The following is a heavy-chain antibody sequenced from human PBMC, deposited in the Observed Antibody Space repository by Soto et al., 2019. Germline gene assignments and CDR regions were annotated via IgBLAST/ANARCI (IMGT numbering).Heavy chain of an antibody. J-gene: IGHJ4*02. CDR3: ARGMYTSYDSSGYPFDY. Sequence: SETLSLTCTVSGGSVSSGSYYWSWIRQPPGKGLEWIGYIYYSGSTNYNPALKSRVTISVDTSKNQFSLKLSSVTAADTAVYYCARGMYTSYDSSGYPFDYWGQGTLVTVSS. V-gene: IGHV4-61*01. CDR2: IYYSGST. CDR1: GGSVSSGSYY. D-gene: IGHD3-22*01.